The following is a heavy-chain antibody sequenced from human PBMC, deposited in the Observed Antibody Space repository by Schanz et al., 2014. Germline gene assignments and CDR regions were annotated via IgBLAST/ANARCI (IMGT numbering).Heavy chain of an antibody. CDR1: GFTVSSNY. J-gene: IGHJ3*02. Sequence: EVQLVESGGGLIQPGGSLRLSCAASGFTVSSNYMSWVRQAPGKGLEWVSLISGRGDSTHYADSVKGRFTISRDNAKNSLYLEMTSLRGEDTAVYYCARENLNWEAFDIWGQGTVVTVSS. D-gene: IGHD7-27*01. V-gene: IGHV3-53*01. CDR2: ISGRGDST. CDR3: ARENLNWEAFDI.